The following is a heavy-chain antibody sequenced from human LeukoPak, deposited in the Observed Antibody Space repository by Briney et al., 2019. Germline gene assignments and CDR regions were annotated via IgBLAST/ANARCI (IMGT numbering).Heavy chain of an antibody. J-gene: IGHJ4*02. CDR3: ARGYCSGTSCYMFDS. V-gene: IGHV3-21*01. CDR1: GFNFIDNS. D-gene: IGHD2-2*01. CDR2: ISSSKTYI. Sequence: PGGSLRLSCAGSGFNFIDNSMHWVRQAPGRGLEWVSSISSSKTYIYYRDSVEGRFTISRDNAKNSLFLQMNSLRVEDTAVYFCARGYCSGTSCYMFDSWGQGTRVIISS.